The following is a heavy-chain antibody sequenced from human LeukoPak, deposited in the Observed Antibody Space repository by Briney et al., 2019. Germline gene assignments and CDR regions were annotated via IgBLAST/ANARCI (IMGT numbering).Heavy chain of an antibody. J-gene: IGHJ4*02. D-gene: IGHD2-15*01. CDR1: GFTLNSYA. CDR3: AKPVIGYCSGGSCYGDY. V-gene: IGHV3-23*01. Sequence: SGGSLTLSCAGSGFTLNSYAMRWVRQAAGEGLGWVSAISGSGGSKYYAHSVKGRFTISRDNSRNTLYLQMNSLRAEDTAVYYCAKPVIGYCSGGSCYGDYWGQGTLVTVSS. CDR2: ISGSGGSK.